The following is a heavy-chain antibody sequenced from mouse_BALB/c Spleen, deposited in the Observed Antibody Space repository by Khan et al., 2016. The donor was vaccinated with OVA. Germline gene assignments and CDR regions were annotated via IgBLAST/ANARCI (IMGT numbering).Heavy chain of an antibody. J-gene: IGHJ3*01. D-gene: IGHD4-1*01. CDR1: GYTFTNYV. CDR3: AREASSWDFSFPY. V-gene: IGHV1S136*01. Sequence: VRLQQSGPELVEPGASVKMSCKASGYTFTNYVIHWVKQKPGQGLEWIGYINPDNAGTRYNEKFKGKATLTSDISSTSAYMELLSLTFADSAVDYCAREASSWDFSFPYWGQGTLVAGAA. CDR2: INPDNAGT.